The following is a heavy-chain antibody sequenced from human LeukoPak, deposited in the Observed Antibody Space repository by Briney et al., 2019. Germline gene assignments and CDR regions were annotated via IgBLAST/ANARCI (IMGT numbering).Heavy chain of an antibody. CDR1: GYXFTGYY. J-gene: IGHJ5*02. D-gene: IGHD6-13*01. CDR3: ARAWAAAGTNNWFDP. Sequence: AASVKVSCRASGYXFTGYYIHWVRQAPGQGLEWMGWINPNSGGTNYAQKFQGRVTMTRDTSISTAYMELSRLRSDDTAVYYCARAWAAAGTNNWFDPWGQGTLVTVSS. V-gene: IGHV1-2*02. CDR2: INPNSGGT.